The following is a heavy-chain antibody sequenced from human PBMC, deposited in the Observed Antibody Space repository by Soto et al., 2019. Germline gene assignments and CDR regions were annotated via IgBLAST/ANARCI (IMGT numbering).Heavy chain of an antibody. J-gene: IGHJ4*02. V-gene: IGHV1-69*12. CDR3: ASGIWLWLRRINDGYSG. CDR2: IIPMFGTA. CDR1: GGTFSTYA. D-gene: IGHD5-12*01. Sequence: QVQLVQSGAEVKKPESSVKVSCKAPGGTFSTYAISWVRQAPGQGLEWMGGIIPMFGTANYAQRFQDRVTITADESTNTVYMGPSSLRSEDTAVYFCASGIWLWLRRINDGYSGWGQGTLVTVSP.